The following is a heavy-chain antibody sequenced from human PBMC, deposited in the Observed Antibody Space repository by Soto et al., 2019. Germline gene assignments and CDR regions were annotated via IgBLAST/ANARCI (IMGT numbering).Heavy chain of an antibody. J-gene: IGHJ4*02. Sequence: EVQLVESGGGLVQPGRSLRLSCTASGFTFGDYAMSWFRQAPGKGLEWVGFIRSKAYGGTTEYAASVKGRFTISRDDSKTIAYLQMNSLKTEDTAVYYCTRRHSYGLLDYWGQGTLVTVSS. CDR1: GFTFGDYA. CDR2: IRSKAYGGTT. CDR3: TRRHSYGLLDY. D-gene: IGHD5-18*01. V-gene: IGHV3-49*03.